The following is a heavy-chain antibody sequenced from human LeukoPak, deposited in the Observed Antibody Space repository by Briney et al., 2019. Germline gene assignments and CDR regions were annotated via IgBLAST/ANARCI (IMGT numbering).Heavy chain of an antibody. D-gene: IGHD3-3*01. J-gene: IGHJ4*02. CDR1: GGSISSYY. V-gene: IGHV4-59*01. CDR3: ARSYDFWSGYDGYFDY. CDR2: IYYSGST. Sequence: PSETLSLTCTVSGGSISSYYWSWIRQPPGKGLEWIGYIYYSGSTNYNPSLKSRVTISVDTSKNLFSLKLSSVTAADTAVYYCARSYDFWSGYDGYFDYWGQGTLVTVSS.